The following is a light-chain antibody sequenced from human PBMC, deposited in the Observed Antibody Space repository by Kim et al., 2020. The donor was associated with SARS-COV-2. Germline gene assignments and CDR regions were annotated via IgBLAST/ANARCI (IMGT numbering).Light chain of an antibody. V-gene: IGKV3-11*01. J-gene: IGKJ1*01. CDR2: DAF. Sequence: SLSPGERATLSCRASQSVGNSFAWYQQKPGQPPRLLIYDAFSRATGIPARFSASGSGTDFTLTISSLEPEDFAVYYCQQRGNWPLTFGQGTKVDIK. CDR1: QSVGNS. CDR3: QQRGNWPLT.